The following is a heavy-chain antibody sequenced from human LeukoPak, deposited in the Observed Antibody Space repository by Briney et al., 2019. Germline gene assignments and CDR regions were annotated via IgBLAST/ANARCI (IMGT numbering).Heavy chain of an antibody. Sequence: PGGSLRLSCAVSGFTSSNAWMSWVRQAPGKGLEWVGRIKSKTDGGTRDYAAPVKGRFTISRDGSKNTLYLQMNSLKTEDTAVYYCTTFDYAAFLIWGQGTMVTVSS. V-gene: IGHV3-15*01. CDR2: IKSKTDGGTR. CDR3: TTFDYAAFLI. D-gene: IGHD4/OR15-4a*01. J-gene: IGHJ3*02. CDR1: GFTSSNAW.